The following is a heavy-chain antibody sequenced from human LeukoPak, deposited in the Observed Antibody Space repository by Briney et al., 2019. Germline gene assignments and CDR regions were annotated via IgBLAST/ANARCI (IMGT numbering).Heavy chain of an antibody. CDR1: GFIFSNYA. V-gene: IGHV3-23*01. D-gene: IGHD3-9*01. J-gene: IGHJ4*02. CDR2: ISGRSGST. CDR3: AKWGDYDVLTGYYVSDF. Sequence: QPGASLRLSCAASGFIFSNYAMYWVRQAPGKGLEWVSAISGRSGSTYYADSVKGRFTLSRDSSKNTLYLQMNSLRADDTAVYYCAKWGDYDVLTGYYVSDFWGQGTLVTVSS.